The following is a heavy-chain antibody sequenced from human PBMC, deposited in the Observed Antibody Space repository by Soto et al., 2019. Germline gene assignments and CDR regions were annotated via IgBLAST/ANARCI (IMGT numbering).Heavy chain of an antibody. V-gene: IGHV3-53*01. Sequence: EVQLVESGGGLIQPGGSLRLSCAASGFTVSSNYMSWVRQAPGKGLEWVSVIYSGGSTYYADSVKGRFTISRDNSKNTXYXXMNSLSAEDTAVYYCARGFLYYYDSSGYSPDYFDYWGQGTLVTVSS. CDR2: IYSGGST. J-gene: IGHJ4*02. CDR1: GFTVSSNY. D-gene: IGHD3-22*01. CDR3: ARGFLYYYDSSGYSPDYFDY.